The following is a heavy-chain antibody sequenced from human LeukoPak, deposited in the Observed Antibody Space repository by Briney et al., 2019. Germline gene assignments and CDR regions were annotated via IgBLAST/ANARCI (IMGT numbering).Heavy chain of an antibody. CDR1: RFTFSSSW. J-gene: IGHJ3*02. Sequence: GGSLSLSCAASRFTFSSSWMTWVRQPPGKGLEWVATIKEDGSKKDYEDSVKGRFTISRDNVKNSLYLQMDSLRSEDTAVYFCARNLAYNAFDIWGQGTMVTVSS. CDR3: ARNLAYNAFDI. D-gene: IGHD1-1*01. V-gene: IGHV3-7*01. CDR2: IKEDGSKK.